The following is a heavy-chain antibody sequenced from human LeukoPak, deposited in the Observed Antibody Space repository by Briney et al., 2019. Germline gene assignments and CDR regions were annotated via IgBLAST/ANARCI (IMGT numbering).Heavy chain of an antibody. V-gene: IGHV7-4-1*02. Sequence: ASVKVSCKASGYIFNSQGMNWVRQAPGQGLEWMGWINTDSGNPTYAQGFTGRFVFSLHSSVSTAYLQINNLMPEDNDKYFCAREILRFDFWGQGTTVTVSS. CDR3: AREILRFDF. CDR2: INTDSGNP. CDR1: GYIFNSQG. J-gene: IGHJ3*01.